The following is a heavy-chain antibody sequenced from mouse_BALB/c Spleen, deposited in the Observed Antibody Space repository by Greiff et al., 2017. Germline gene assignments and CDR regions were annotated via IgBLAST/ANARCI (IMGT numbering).Heavy chain of an antibody. CDR1: GFTFSSYW. V-gene: IGHV6-3*01. CDR2: IRLKSGNYAT. Sequence: EVQLVESGGGLVQPGGSMKLSCVASGFTFSSYWMSWVRQSPEKGLEWVAEIRLKSGNYATHYAESVKGKFTISRDDSKSRLYLQMNSLRAEDTGIYYCTGGGLGYFDYWGQGTTLTVSS. J-gene: IGHJ2*01. CDR3: TGGGLGYFDY.